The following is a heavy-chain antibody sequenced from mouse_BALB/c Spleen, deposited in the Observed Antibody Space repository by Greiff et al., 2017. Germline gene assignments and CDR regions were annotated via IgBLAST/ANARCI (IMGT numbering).Heavy chain of an antibody. V-gene: IGHV1-63*02. J-gene: IGHJ3*01. CDR2: IYPGGGYT. CDR1: GYTFTNYW. Sequence: QVQLQQSGPELVKPGASVKISCKASGYTFTNYWLGWVKQRPGHGLEWIGDIYPGGGYTNYNEKFKGKATLTADTSSSTSYMQLSSLTSEDSAVYFCARGGLQQKEGAWFAYWGQGTLVTVSA. CDR3: ARGGLQQKEGAWFAY. D-gene: IGHD2-2*01.